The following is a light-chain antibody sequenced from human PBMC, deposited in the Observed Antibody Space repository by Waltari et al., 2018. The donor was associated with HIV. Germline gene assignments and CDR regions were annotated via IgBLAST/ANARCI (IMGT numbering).Light chain of an antibody. CDR2: AAS. CDR1: QRISSY. V-gene: IGKV1-9*01. J-gene: IGKJ4*01. Sequence: DIQLTPSPSFLSASVGDRVPLTCRASQRISSYLAWYQQKPGKAPKLLIYAASTLQSGVPSRFSGSGSGTEFTLTISSLQPEDFATYYCQQLNSYPLTFGGGTKVEIK. CDR3: QQLNSYPLT.